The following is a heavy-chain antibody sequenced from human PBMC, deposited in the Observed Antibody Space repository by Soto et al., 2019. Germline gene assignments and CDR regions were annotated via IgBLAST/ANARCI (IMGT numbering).Heavy chain of an antibody. Sequence: GGSLRLSCAASGFTFSSYAMHWVRQAPGKGLEWVAVISYDGSNKYYADSVKGRFTISRDNSKNTLYLQMNSLRAEDTAVYYCARTGGVVVPAATRLSGADYYYGMDVWGQGTTVTVSS. CDR2: ISYDGSNK. CDR1: GFTFSSYA. D-gene: IGHD2-2*01. J-gene: IGHJ6*02. V-gene: IGHV3-30-3*01. CDR3: ARTGGVVVPAATRLSGADYYYGMDV.